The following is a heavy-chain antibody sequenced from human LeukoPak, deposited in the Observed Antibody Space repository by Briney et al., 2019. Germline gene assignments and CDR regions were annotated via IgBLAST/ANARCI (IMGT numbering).Heavy chain of an antibody. Sequence: ASVKVSCKVSGYTLTELSMHWVRQAPGKGLEWMGGFDPEDGETNYAQKFQGRVTITADESTSTAYMELSSLRSEDTAVYYCARGLYGGNSGFFDYWGQGTLVTVSS. V-gene: IGHV1-24*01. CDR2: FDPEDGET. J-gene: IGHJ4*02. CDR3: ARGLYGGNSGFFDY. CDR1: GYTLTELS. D-gene: IGHD4-23*01.